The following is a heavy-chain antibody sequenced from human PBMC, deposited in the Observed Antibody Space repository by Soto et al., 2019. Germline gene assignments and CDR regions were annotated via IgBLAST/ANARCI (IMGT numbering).Heavy chain of an antibody. CDR3: ARTPFSVTLGTVLHYFDS. Sequence: QVQLQESGPGLVKPSETLSLTCTVSGASIRSTYWSWIRQSPGKGLEWIGYIYYSGTTNYNPSLKNRVTISVDTSKNQLSLILTSVPAADTAVYYCARTPFSVTLGTVLHYFDSWGQGTLVTVSS. CDR2: IYYSGTT. J-gene: IGHJ4*02. V-gene: IGHV4-59*01. CDR1: GASIRSTY. D-gene: IGHD7-27*01.